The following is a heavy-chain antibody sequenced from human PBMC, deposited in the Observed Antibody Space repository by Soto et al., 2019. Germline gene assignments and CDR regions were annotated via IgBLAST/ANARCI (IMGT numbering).Heavy chain of an antibody. CDR2: FDPEDGET. Sequence: ASVKVSCKVSGYTLTELSMHWVRQAPGKGLEWMGGFDPEDGETIYAQKFQGRVTMTEDTSTDTAYMELSSLRSEDTAVYYCATSDDSWSGRDAFDIWGQGTMVTVSS. V-gene: IGHV1-24*01. J-gene: IGHJ3*02. CDR1: GYTLTELS. CDR3: ATSDDSWSGRDAFDI. D-gene: IGHD3-3*01.